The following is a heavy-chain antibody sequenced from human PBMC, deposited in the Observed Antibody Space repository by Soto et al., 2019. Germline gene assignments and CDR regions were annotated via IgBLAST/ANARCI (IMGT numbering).Heavy chain of an antibody. CDR3: ARAPEMATMRYFDY. D-gene: IGHD5-12*01. V-gene: IGHV1-69*13. J-gene: IGHJ4*02. CDR1: GGTFSSYA. CDR2: IIPIFGTA. Sequence: VASVKVSCKASGGTFSSYAISWVRQAPGQGLEWMGGIIPIFGTANYAQKFQGRVTITADESTSTAYMELSSLGSEDTAVYYCARAPEMATMRYFDYWGQGTLVTVSS.